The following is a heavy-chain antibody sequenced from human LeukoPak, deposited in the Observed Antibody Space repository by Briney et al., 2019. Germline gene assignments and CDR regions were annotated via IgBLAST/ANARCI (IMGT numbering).Heavy chain of an antibody. D-gene: IGHD4-23*01. Sequence: GGSLRLSCTASGFTFGDYAMSWVRQAPGKGLEWVGFIRSKAYGGTTEYAASVKGRFTISRDDSKSIAYLQMNSLKTEDTAVYYCTRLATVVTGDYWGQGTLVTVSS. CDR3: TRLATVVTGDY. CDR2: IRSKAYGGTT. CDR1: GFTFGDYA. V-gene: IGHV3-49*04. J-gene: IGHJ4*02.